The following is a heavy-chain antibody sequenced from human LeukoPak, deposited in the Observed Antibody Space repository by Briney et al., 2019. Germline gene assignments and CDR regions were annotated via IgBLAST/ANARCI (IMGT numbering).Heavy chain of an antibody. CDR1: GGTFNSYA. CDR3: ARDRRVGATGFDY. J-gene: IGHJ4*02. CDR2: IIPIFGTA. D-gene: IGHD1-26*01. Sequence: GASVTVSCTASGGTFNSYAISWVRQAPGQGLEWMGGIIPIFGTANYAQKFQGRVTITADESTSTAYMELSSLRSEDTAVYYCARDRRVGATGFDYWGQGTLVTVSS. V-gene: IGHV1-69*13.